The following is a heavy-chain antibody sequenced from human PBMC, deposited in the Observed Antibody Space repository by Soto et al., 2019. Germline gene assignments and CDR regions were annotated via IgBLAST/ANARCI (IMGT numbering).Heavy chain of an antibody. CDR3: ARVRADYYYGMDV. V-gene: IGHV1-69*13. Sequence: GASVKVSCKASGGTCSSYAISWVLQAPGQGLEWMGGIIPIFGTANYAQKFQGRVTITADESTSTAYMELSSLRSEDTAVYYCARVRADYYYGMDVWGQGTTVTVSS. CDR2: IIPIFGTA. J-gene: IGHJ6*02. CDR1: GGTCSSYA.